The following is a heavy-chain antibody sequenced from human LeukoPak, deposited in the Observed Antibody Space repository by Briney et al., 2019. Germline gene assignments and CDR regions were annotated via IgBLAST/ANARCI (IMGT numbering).Heavy chain of an antibody. CDR2: ISGSGGST. J-gene: IGHJ4*02. CDR3: ANGYSGYDQPFDY. CDR1: GFTFSSYA. D-gene: IGHD5-12*01. V-gene: IGHV3-23*01. Sequence: PGGSLGLSCAASGFTFSSYAMSWVRQAPGKGLEWVSAISGSGGSTYYADSVKGRFTISRDNSKNTLYLQMNSLRAEDTAVYYCANGYSGYDQPFDYWGQGTLVTVSS.